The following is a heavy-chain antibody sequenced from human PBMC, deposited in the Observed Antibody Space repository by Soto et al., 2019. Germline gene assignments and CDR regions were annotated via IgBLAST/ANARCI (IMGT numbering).Heavy chain of an antibody. CDR1: GFDVSTNH. D-gene: IGHD3-16*01. J-gene: IGHJ6*02. V-gene: IGHV3-66*01. Sequence: EVQLVESGGGLVQPGGSPRLSCAVSGFDVSTNHMTWVRQAPGKGLEWVSIIYSGGATDYAASVKGRLTISRDNSENTLHLQMNSLRGEDTAKYYCVRNYGAVWGQGTTVIVSS. CDR2: IYSGGAT. CDR3: VRNYGAV.